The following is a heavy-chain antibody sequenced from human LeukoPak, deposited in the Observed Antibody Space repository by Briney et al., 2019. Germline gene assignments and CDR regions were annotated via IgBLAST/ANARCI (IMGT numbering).Heavy chain of an antibody. J-gene: IGHJ4*02. CDR2: ISSSSGHI. D-gene: IGHD6-19*01. Sequence: PGVSLRLSCAASGFTFSSYNMNWVRQPPGKGLEWVSSISSSSGHIHYADSVKGRFTISRDNANNSLYLQMNSLRDEDTAVYYCARDPGTVADPYFDYWGQGSLVTVSS. CDR3: ARDPGTVADPYFDY. V-gene: IGHV3-21*01. CDR1: GFTFSSYN.